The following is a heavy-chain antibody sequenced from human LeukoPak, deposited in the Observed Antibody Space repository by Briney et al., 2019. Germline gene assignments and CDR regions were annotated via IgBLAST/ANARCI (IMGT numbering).Heavy chain of an antibody. J-gene: IGHJ4*02. Sequence: GGSLRLSCAASGFTFSSYEMNWVRQAPGKGLEWVSAISGSGGSTYYADSVKGRFTISRENSKNTLYLQMNSLRDEDTAVYYCAKDTYDILTGYFDYWGQGTLVTVSS. D-gene: IGHD3-9*01. CDR3: AKDTYDILTGYFDY. V-gene: IGHV3-23*01. CDR2: ISGSGGST. CDR1: GFTFSSYE.